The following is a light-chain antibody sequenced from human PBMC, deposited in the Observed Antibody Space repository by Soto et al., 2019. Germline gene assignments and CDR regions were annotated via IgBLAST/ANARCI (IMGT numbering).Light chain of an antibody. CDR2: DAS. J-gene: IGKJ4*01. Sequence: DIQMTQSPSFLSASVGDRVTITCQASQDIRNHLNWYQQKPGKAPKLLIYDASNLETGVPSRFSGSGSETDFTFTISSLQPEDIATYYCQQYDNLPPLTFGGGTEVEIK. CDR3: QQYDNLPPLT. CDR1: QDIRNH. V-gene: IGKV1-33*01.